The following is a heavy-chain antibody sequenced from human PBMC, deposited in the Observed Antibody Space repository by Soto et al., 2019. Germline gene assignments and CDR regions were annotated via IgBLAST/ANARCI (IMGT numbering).Heavy chain of an antibody. CDR2: IYWNDEK. J-gene: IGHJ4*02. D-gene: IGHD3-10*01. CDR1: GFSLSTTGLG. V-gene: IGHV2-5*01. Sequence: QITLKESGPMLVKPTQTLTLTCTFSGFSLSTTGLGVAWIRQPPGKALEWLALIYWNDEKHYHPSLRSRLTVTKDTSKNQVLLTVTNMAPVDTATYYCAHSTASGSFLDSWGQGTLVTVSS. CDR3: AHSTASGSFLDS.